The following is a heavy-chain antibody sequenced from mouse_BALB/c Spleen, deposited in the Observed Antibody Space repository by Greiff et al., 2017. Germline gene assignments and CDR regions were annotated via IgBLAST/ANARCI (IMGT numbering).Heavy chain of an antibody. J-gene: IGHJ2*01. CDR2: IYPGSGST. Sequence: QVQLKQPGAELVKPGTSVKLSCKASGYNFTSYWINWVKLRPGQGLEWIGDIYPGSGSTNYNEKFKSKATLTVDTSSSTAYMQLSSLASEDSALYYCASSSTMITTYYFDYWGQGTTLTVSS. D-gene: IGHD2-4*01. CDR1: GYNFTSYW. CDR3: ASSSTMITTYYFDY. V-gene: IGHV1-55*01.